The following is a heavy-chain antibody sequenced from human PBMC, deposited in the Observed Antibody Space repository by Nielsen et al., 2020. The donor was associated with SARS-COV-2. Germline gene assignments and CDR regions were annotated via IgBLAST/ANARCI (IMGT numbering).Heavy chain of an antibody. V-gene: IGHV4-39*07. J-gene: IGHJ4*02. Sequence: SETLSFTCTVSGGSISSSSYYCVWIRQPPGKGLEWIGEINHSGSTNYNPSLKSRVTISVDTSKSQFSLKLSSVTAADTAVYYCARGELAMRRHFTVTPLPPNYFDYWGQGTLVTVSS. CDR1: GGSISSSSYY. CDR3: ARGELAMRRHFTVTPLPPNYFDY. CDR2: INHSGST. D-gene: IGHD4-17*01.